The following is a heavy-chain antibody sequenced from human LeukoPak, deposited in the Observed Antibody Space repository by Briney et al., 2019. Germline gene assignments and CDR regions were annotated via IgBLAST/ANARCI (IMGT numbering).Heavy chain of an antibody. CDR1: GGSISSYY. CDR3: ARGGGRGWYYFDY. D-gene: IGHD2-15*01. J-gene: IGHJ4*02. CDR2: IYYSGST. V-gene: IGHV4-59*08. Sequence: PSQTLSLTCTVYGGSISSYYWSWIRQPPGKGLEWIGYIYYSGSTNYNPSLKSRVTISVDTSKNQFSLKLSSVTAADTAVYYCARGGGRGWYYFDYWGQGTLVTVSS.